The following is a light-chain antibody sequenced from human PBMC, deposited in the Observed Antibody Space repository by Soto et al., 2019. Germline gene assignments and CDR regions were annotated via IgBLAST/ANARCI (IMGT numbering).Light chain of an antibody. J-gene: IGKJ4*01. CDR2: DAS. Sequence: AIQLTQSPSSLSASVGDRVTITCRASQGIRSALAWYQQKPGKAPNLLIYDASNLESGVPSRFSGSGSGTDFTLAISSLQPEDFATYYCQQFNNYPLTFGGGTKVEIK. V-gene: IGKV1D-13*01. CDR3: QQFNNYPLT. CDR1: QGIRSA.